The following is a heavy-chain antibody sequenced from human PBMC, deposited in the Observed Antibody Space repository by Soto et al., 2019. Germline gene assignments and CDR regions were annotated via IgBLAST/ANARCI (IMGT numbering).Heavy chain of an antibody. Sequence: QVQLVQSGAEVKKPGASVKVSCKASGYTFTSYDINWVRLATGQGLEWMGWMNPNSGNTADAQKFRGRVTMTRNTAISTAYMELSSLRSEDTAVYYCARLKQDYAVAWGQGTLVTVSS. CDR3: ARLKQDYAVA. V-gene: IGHV1-8*01. D-gene: IGHD3-16*01. CDR2: MNPNSGNT. J-gene: IGHJ5*02. CDR1: GYTFTSYD.